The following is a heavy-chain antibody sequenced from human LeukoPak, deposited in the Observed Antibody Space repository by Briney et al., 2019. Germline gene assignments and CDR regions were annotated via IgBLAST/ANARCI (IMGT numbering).Heavy chain of an antibody. Sequence: SVTVSCKASGGTSSSYAISWVRQAPGQGLEWMGGIIPIFGTANYAQKFQGRVTITADESTSTAYMELSSLRPEDTAVYYCARVGSYYDSSGYQPLSGFDYWGQGTLVTVSS. J-gene: IGHJ4*02. D-gene: IGHD3-22*01. CDR2: IIPIFGTA. V-gene: IGHV1-69*13. CDR3: ARVGSYYDSSGYQPLSGFDY. CDR1: GGTSSSYA.